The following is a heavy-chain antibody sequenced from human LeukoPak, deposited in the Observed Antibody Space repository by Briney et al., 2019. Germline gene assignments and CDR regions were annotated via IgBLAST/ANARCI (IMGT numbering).Heavy chain of an antibody. CDR1: GGSFSGYY. J-gene: IGHJ5*02. Sequence: SETLSLTCAVYGGSFSGYYWSWIRQPPGKGLEWIGEINHSGSTNYNPSLKSRVTISVDTSKNQFSLKLSSVTAADTAVYYCARGRWDILTGYNWFDPWGQGTLVTVSS. CDR2: INHSGST. D-gene: IGHD3-9*01. CDR3: ARGRWDILTGYNWFDP. V-gene: IGHV4-34*01.